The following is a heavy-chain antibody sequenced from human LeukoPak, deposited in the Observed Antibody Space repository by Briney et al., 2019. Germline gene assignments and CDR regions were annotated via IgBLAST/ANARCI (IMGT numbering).Heavy chain of an antibody. CDR2: IYYSGST. CDR3: ARVPYGSPNPGI. J-gene: IGHJ3*02. Sequence: SETLSLTCTVSGASVNSNIYYWSWIRQPPGKGLQWIGYIYYSGSTNYNPSLESRVTISVDTSKNQFSLKLTSVTAADTAVYYCARVPYGSPNPGIWGQGTKVTVSS. V-gene: IGHV4-61*01. D-gene: IGHD3-10*01. CDR1: GASVNSNIYY.